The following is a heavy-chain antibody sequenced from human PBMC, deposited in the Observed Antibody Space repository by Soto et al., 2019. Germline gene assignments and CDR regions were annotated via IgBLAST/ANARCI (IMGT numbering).Heavy chain of an antibody. D-gene: IGHD2-15*01. V-gene: IGHV1-8*01. J-gene: IGHJ4*02. CDR2: VNPDTGDT. CDR3: VRQAGGASTPGDDY. CDR1: GYTFVAFD. Sequence: QVQLVQSGAEVKKPGASVKVSCKASGYTFVAFDIAWVRQASGQGLEWVGWVNPDTGDTAYKREFQGRLSMTTDTSINTVYMELSSLTPDDTAMYFCVRQAGGASTPGDDYWGQGTLVTVSP.